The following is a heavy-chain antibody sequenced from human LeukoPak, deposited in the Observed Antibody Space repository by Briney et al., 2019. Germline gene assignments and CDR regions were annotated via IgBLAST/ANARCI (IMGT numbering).Heavy chain of an antibody. Sequence: PSETLSLTCTVSGGSISSSSYYWGWIRQPPGKGLEWIGSIYYSGSTYYNPSFKSRVTISVDTSKNQFSLKLSSVTAADTAVYYCARGPSYYDFWSGYYPFDPWGQGTLVTVSS. J-gene: IGHJ5*02. V-gene: IGHV4-39*01. D-gene: IGHD3-3*01. CDR1: GGSISSSSYY. CDR2: IYYSGST. CDR3: ARGPSYYDFWSGYYPFDP.